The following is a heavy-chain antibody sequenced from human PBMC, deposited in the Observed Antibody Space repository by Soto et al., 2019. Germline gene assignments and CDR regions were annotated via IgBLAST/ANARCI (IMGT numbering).Heavy chain of an antibody. CDR2: VNHRGNA. CDR1: GGSLTNYY. D-gene: IGHD3-16*01. CDR3: ARRPEYNDYVWDS. Sequence: QVRLQQWGAGLLRPSETLSLTCAVYGGSLTNYYWSWIRQPPGKGLEWIGEVNHRGNANHNPTLKGRVATLVDTSKNHFSLHLNSVTAADTAVYYCARRPEYNDYVWDSWGQGTLVTVSS. J-gene: IGHJ4*02. V-gene: IGHV4-34*01.